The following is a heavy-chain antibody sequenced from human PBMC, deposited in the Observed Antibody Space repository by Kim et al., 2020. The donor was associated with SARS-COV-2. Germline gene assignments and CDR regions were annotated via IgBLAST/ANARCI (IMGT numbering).Heavy chain of an antibody. CDR1: GDSISSGGYY. Sequence: SETLSLTCTVSGDSISSGGYYWSWIRQHPGKGLEWIGYIYYSGSTYYNPSLKRRVTISVDTSKNQFSLKLSSVTAADTAVYYCARTPITMIVVVDAFDIWGQGTMVTVSS. CDR3: ARTPITMIVVVDAFDI. J-gene: IGHJ3*02. CDR2: IYYSGST. D-gene: IGHD3-22*01. V-gene: IGHV4-31*03.